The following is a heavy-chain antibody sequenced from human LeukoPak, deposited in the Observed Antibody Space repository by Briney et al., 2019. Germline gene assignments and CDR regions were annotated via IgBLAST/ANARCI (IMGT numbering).Heavy chain of an antibody. J-gene: IGHJ5*02. CDR2: IIPIFGTA. D-gene: IGHD3-10*01. Sequence: SVKVSCKASGGTFSSYAISWVRQAPGQGLEWMGGIIPIFGTANYAQKFQGRVTITADKSTSTAYIELSSLRSEDTAVYYCARDVMVRGHNWFDPWGQGTLVTVSS. V-gene: IGHV1-69*06. CDR3: ARDVMVRGHNWFDP. CDR1: GGTFSSYA.